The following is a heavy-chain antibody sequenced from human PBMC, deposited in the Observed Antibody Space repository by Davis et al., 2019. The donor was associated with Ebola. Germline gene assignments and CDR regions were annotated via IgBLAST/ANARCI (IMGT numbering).Heavy chain of an antibody. D-gene: IGHD3-22*01. Sequence: SETLSLTCAVSGGSISSSNWWSWVRQPPGKGLEWIGEIYHSGSTNYNPSLKSRVTISVDTSKNQFSLKLSSVTAADTAVYYCARHMYYYDSSGYGRGNFDYWGQGTLVTVSS. CDR2: IYHSGST. CDR3: ARHMYYYDSSGYGRGNFDY. V-gene: IGHV4-4*02. CDR1: GGSISSSNW. J-gene: IGHJ4*02.